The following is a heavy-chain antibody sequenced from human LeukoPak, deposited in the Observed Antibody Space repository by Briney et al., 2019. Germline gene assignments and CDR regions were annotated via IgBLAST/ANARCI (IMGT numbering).Heavy chain of an antibody. D-gene: IGHD3-3*01. CDR3: ARHEGGSEWRNWFDP. V-gene: IGHV4-59*08. Sequence: SETPSLTCTFSGDSFDNHYCSWIRQTPGKGLEWIGYIKYSGITNYNPALKSRVTISVDTSKNQFSLKMTSATAADTAVYYCARHEGGSEWRNWFDPWGQGTLVTVSS. CDR1: GDSFDNHY. CDR2: IKYSGIT. J-gene: IGHJ5*02.